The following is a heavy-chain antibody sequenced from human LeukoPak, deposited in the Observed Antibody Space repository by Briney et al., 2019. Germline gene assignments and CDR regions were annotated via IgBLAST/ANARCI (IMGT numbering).Heavy chain of an antibody. CDR3: AKDRGYCSGGSCYSLDY. J-gene: IGHJ4*02. D-gene: IGHD2-15*01. CDR2: IRYDGSNK. V-gene: IGHV3-30*02. Sequence: GGSLRLSCAASGFIFSSYGMHWVRQAPGKGLEWVAFIRYDGSNKYYADSVKGRFTISRDNSKNTLYLQMNSLRAEDTAVYYCAKDRGYCSGGSCYSLDYWGQGTLVTVSS. CDR1: GFIFSSYG.